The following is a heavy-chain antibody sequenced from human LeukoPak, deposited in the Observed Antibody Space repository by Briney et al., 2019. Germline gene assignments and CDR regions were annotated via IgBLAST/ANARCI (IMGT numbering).Heavy chain of an antibody. Sequence: PGGSLRLSCAASGFTFSNAWMSWVRQAPGKGLEWITVIWHDGSHKDYADSVKGRFTISRDNSKNTVYLQMNDLRAEDTALYYCAGGWGSKVYASAFDVWGQGTMVTVSS. J-gene: IGHJ3*01. D-gene: IGHD2-8*01. CDR3: AGGWGSKVYASAFDV. CDR1: GFTFSNAW. V-gene: IGHV3-33*08. CDR2: IWHDGSHK.